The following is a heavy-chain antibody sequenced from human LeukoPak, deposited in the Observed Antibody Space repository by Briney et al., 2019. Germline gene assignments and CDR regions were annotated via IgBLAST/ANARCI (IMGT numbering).Heavy chain of an antibody. Sequence: SETLSLTCTVSGGSISSYYWSSIRQPAGKGLEWIGRIYTSGSTNYNPSLKSRVTMSVDTSKNQFSLKLSSVTAADTAVYYCASQYSSSFGLNYFDYWGQGTLVTVSS. CDR3: ASQYSSSFGLNYFDY. CDR1: GGSISSYY. J-gene: IGHJ4*02. CDR2: IYTSGST. V-gene: IGHV4-4*07. D-gene: IGHD6-6*01.